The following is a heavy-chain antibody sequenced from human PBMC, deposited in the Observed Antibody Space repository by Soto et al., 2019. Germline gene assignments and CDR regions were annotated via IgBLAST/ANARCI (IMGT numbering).Heavy chain of an antibody. CDR2: IYYSGST. Sequence: PSETLSLTCTVSGGSISSGGYYWSWIRQHPGKGLEWIGYIYYSGSTYYNPSLKSRVTISVDTSKNQFSLKLSSVTAADTVVYYCAANYYYDSSGYLDYWGQGTLVTVSS. CDR1: GGSISSGGYY. V-gene: IGHV4-31*03. D-gene: IGHD3-22*01. CDR3: AANYYYDSSGYLDY. J-gene: IGHJ4*02.